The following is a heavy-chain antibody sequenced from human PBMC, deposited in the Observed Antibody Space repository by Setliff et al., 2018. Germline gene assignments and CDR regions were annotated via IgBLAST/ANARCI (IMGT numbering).Heavy chain of an antibody. J-gene: IGHJ4*02. CDR2: LHTSGTT. D-gene: IGHD1-26*01. CDR3: ARDNTIVGATDY. Sequence: SQTLSLTCAVSGGSITSGSYYWSWIRQPAGEGLEWIGRLHTSGTTVYNPSLKGRVTISADTSTIHFSLKLTSVTAADTAVYYCARDNTIVGATDYWGQGALVTVSS. V-gene: IGHV4-61*02. CDR1: GGSITSGSYY.